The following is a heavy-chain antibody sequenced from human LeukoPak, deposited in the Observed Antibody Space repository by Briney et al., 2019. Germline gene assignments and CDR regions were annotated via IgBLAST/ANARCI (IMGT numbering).Heavy chain of an antibody. D-gene: IGHD1-1*01. CDR2: IYSGGST. Sequence: PGGSRRLSCAASGFTVSSNYMSWVRQAPGKGLEWVSVIYSGGSTYYADSVKGRFTISRDNSKNTLYLQMNSLRAEDTAVYYCASVLRAQLERVLYYYYYMDVWGKGTTVTVSS. CDR1: GFTVSSNY. J-gene: IGHJ6*03. V-gene: IGHV3-53*01. CDR3: ASVLRAQLERVLYYYYYMDV.